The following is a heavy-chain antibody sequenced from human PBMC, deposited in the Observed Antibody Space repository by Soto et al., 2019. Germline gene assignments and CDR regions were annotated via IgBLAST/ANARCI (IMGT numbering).Heavy chain of an antibody. Sequence: QVQLQESGPGLVKPSETLSLTCTVSGGSISSYYWSWIRQPPGKGLEWIGYIYYRGSTNYNPSLKGRVTIAVDTSRNQFALKLSSVTAADTAVYYCARDLSDGGLLGYWGQGTLVTVSS. CDR1: GGSISSYY. CDR2: IYYRGST. D-gene: IGHD3-10*01. V-gene: IGHV4-59*01. J-gene: IGHJ4*02. CDR3: ARDLSDGGLLGY.